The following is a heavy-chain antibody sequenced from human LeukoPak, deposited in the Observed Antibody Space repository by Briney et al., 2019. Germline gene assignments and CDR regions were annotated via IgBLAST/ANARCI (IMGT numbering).Heavy chain of an antibody. CDR1: GDSISSSSYF. Sequence: SETLSLTCTVSGDSISSSSYFWGWIRQSPGKGLEWIASIYYSGNTYYNPSLESRVTISEDTSKNQFSLKLSSVTAADAAVYYCARHGPSLGRWFGAPQGGAEYLQDWGQGTLVTVSS. CDR2: IYYSGNT. D-gene: IGHD3-10*01. V-gene: IGHV4-39*01. J-gene: IGHJ1*01. CDR3: ARHGPSLGRWFGAPQGGAEYLQD.